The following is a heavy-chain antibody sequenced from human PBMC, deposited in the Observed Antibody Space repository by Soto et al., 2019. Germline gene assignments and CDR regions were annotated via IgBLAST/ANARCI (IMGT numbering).Heavy chain of an antibody. J-gene: IGHJ4*02. Sequence: GGSLRLSCTTAGLTFSRYVMNWARQAPGKGLEWVSAISVSGGNTYNGDSVKGRFTISRDNSKNTLYLQMNSLRVEDTAIYYCAIGMNVEWLLSPFDYWGPRALVTGS. CDR3: AIGMNVEWLLSPFDY. V-gene: IGHV3-23*01. CDR1: GLTFSRYV. CDR2: ISVSGGNT. D-gene: IGHD3-3*01.